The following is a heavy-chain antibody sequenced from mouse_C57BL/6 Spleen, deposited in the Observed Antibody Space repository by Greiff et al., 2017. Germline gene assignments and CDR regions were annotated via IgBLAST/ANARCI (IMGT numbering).Heavy chain of an antibody. J-gene: IGHJ2*01. CDR2: IYPGNGDT. Sequence: QVQLQQSGPELVKPGASVKISCKASGYAFSSSWMNWVKQRPGKGLEWIGRIYPGNGDTNYNGKFRGKATLTADKSSSTAYMQLSSLTSEDSAVYFCARSDYYYGSSYFDYWGQGTTRTVSS. CDR3: ARSDYYYGSSYFDY. CDR1: GYAFSSSW. D-gene: IGHD1-1*01. V-gene: IGHV1-82*01.